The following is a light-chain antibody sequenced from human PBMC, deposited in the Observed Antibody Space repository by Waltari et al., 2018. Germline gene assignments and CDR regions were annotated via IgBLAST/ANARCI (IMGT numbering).Light chain of an antibody. J-gene: IGKJ4*01. CDR1: QSISSY. V-gene: IGKV1-39*01. CDR3: QQSYSTPLT. CDR2: AAS. Sequence: DIQMTQSPSSLSASVGDRVTIPCRASQSISSYLNWYQQKPRKAPKLLIYAASSLQSGVPSSFSGSGSGTDFTRTISSLQPEDFATYYCQQSYSTPLTFGGGTKVEIK.